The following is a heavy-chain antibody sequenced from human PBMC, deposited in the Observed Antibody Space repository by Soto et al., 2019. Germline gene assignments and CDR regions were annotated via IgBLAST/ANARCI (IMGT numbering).Heavy chain of an antibody. D-gene: IGHD6-25*01. CDR1: GLSVSNTY. CDR2: IYRGRAT. J-gene: IGHJ3*02. CDR3: ARDRSDSSRADSFDI. Sequence: PGGSLRLSCAVSGLSVSNTYMSWVRQAPGKGLEWISVIYRGRATYYADSVKGRFTISRDDSRNTVYLQMNSLTTEDTAVYFCARDRSDSSRADSFDIWGQGTMVTVSS. V-gene: IGHV3-53*01.